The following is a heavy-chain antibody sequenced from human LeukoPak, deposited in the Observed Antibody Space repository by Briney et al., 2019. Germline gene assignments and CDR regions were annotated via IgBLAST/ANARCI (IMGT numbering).Heavy chain of an antibody. Sequence: SETLSLTCAVYGGSFSGYYWSWIRQPPGKGLEWIGEINHSGSTNYNPSLKSRVTISVDTSKNQFSLKLSSVTAADTADCYCARGNPVEMATVYFDYWGQGTLVTVSS. J-gene: IGHJ4*02. CDR3: ARGNPVEMATVYFDY. D-gene: IGHD5-24*01. CDR1: GGSFSGYY. CDR2: INHSGST. V-gene: IGHV4-34*01.